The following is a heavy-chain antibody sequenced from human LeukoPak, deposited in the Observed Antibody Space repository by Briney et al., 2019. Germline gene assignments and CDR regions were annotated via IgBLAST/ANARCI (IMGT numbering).Heavy chain of an antibody. D-gene: IGHD4-23*01. Sequence: GGSLRLSCAASGFTFSSYWMHWVRQAPGKGLVWVSRIASDGSSTTHADSVKGRFSISRDNAKNTLYLQMNSLRVEDTAVYYCAGGRPHGNDYWGQGTLVTVSS. CDR1: GFTFSSYW. J-gene: IGHJ4*02. CDR3: AGGRPHGNDY. V-gene: IGHV3-74*01. CDR2: IASDGSST.